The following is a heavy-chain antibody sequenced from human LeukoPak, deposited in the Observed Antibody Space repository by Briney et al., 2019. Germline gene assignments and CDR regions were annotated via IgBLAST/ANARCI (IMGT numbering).Heavy chain of an antibody. V-gene: IGHV3-30*04. CDR1: GFTFSSYA. CDR2: ISYDGSNR. D-gene: IGHD1-26*01. CDR3: AKGGSYYGVYYYYMDV. Sequence: GGSLRLSCTASGFTFSSYAMHWVRQAPGKGLEWVAVISYDGSNRYYADSVKGRFTISRDNSKNTLYLQMNSLRAEDTAVYYCAKGGSYYGVYYYYMDVWGKGTTVTISS. J-gene: IGHJ6*03.